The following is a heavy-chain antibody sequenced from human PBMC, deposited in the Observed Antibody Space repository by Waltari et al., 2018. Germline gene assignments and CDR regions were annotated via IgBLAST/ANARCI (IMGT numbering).Heavy chain of an antibody. CDR3: ARDFVVVAAGHGFDP. J-gene: IGHJ5*02. V-gene: IGHV3-30-3*01. CDR1: GFTFSSYA. D-gene: IGHD2-15*01. CDR2: ISYDGSKK. Sequence: QVQLVESGGGVVQPGRSLRLSCAASGFTFSSYAMHWVRQAQGKGLEWVAVISYDGSKKYYADSVKGRFTISRDNSKNTLYLQMNSLRAEDTAVYYCARDFVVVAAGHGFDPWGQGTLVTVSS.